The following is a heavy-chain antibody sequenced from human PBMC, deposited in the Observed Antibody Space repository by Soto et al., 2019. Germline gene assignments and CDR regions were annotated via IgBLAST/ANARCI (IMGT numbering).Heavy chain of an antibody. D-gene: IGHD1-7*01. CDR1: GFTFSSYA. CDR3: AKEEYNWNSGGWFDP. Sequence: GGSLRLSCAASGFTFSSYAMSWVRQAPGKGLEWVSGISGSGGSTYYGNSVKGRFTISRNNSKNTLYLQMNSLRAEDTAVYYCAKEEYNWNSGGWFDPWGQGTLVTVSS. CDR2: ISGSGGST. J-gene: IGHJ5*02. V-gene: IGHV3-23*01.